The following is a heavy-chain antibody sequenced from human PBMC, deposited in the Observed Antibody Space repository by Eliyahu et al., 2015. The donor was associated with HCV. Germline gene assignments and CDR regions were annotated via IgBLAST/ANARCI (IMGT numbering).Heavy chain of an antibody. J-gene: IGHJ4*02. V-gene: IGHV3-7*01. CDR3: ATWGLDGGWPLDY. CDR2: ININENGYVN. D-gene: IGHD4-23*01. Sequence: MTWVRQAPGKGLEWLANININENGYVNYYVDYVRGRFTISRDDAKNSLYLLMNNLRVEDTAVYYCATWGLDGGWPLDYWGQGILVTVSS.